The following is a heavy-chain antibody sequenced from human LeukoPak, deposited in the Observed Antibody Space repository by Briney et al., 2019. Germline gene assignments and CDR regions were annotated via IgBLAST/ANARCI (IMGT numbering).Heavy chain of an antibody. Sequence: PGGSLRLSCAASGFTFSSYAMSWVRQAPGKGLEWVSAISGSGGSTYYADSVKGRFTISRDNSKNRLYLQMNSLRAEDTAVYYCAKDSSSSSVYYFDYWGQGTLVTVSS. V-gene: IGHV3-23*01. J-gene: IGHJ4*02. CDR3: AKDSSSSSVYYFDY. D-gene: IGHD6-13*01. CDR2: ISGSGGST. CDR1: GFTFSSYA.